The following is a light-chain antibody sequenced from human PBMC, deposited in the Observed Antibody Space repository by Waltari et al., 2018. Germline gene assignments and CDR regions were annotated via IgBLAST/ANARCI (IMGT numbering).Light chain of an antibody. J-gene: IGLJ3*02. Sequence: SVLTQPASVSGSPGQAITTSCTGSSHVVDVFNHVTRYQQHPDNAPKLILFDVTTRASGVSSRFSGSKSANTAALTISGLQAEDEAFYYCSSHTPRSLLGVFGGGTKLTVL. V-gene: IGLV2-14*03. CDR2: DVT. CDR1: SHVVDVFNH. CDR3: SSHTPRSLLGV.